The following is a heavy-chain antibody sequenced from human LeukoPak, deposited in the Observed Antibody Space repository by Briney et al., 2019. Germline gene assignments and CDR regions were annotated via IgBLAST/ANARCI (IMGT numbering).Heavy chain of an antibody. Sequence: SETLSLTCAVYGGSFSGYYWSWIRQPPGRGLEWIGEINHSGSTNYNPSLKSRVTISVDTSKNQFSLKLSSVTAADTAVYYCARGPKCTNGVCYRKYYYYYYMDVWGKGTTVTVSS. CDR3: ARGPKCTNGVCYRKYYYYYYMDV. CDR1: GGSFSGYY. V-gene: IGHV4-34*01. J-gene: IGHJ6*03. D-gene: IGHD2-8*01. CDR2: INHSGST.